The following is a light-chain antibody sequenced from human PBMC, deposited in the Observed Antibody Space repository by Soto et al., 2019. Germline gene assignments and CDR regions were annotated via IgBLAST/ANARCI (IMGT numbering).Light chain of an antibody. CDR2: EVS. Sequence: QSVLTQPASVSGSPGQSITISCTGTSSDVGRYNYVSWYQQHPGKAPKLMIYEVSNRPSGVSNRFSGSKSGNTASLTISGLQAEDEADYYCAAWDDSLNGWVFGGGTKVTVL. CDR3: AAWDDSLNGWV. V-gene: IGLV2-14*01. CDR1: SSDVGRYNY. J-gene: IGLJ3*02.